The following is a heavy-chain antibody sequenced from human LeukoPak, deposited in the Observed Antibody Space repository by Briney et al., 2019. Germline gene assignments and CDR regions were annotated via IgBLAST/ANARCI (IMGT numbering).Heavy chain of an antibody. D-gene: IGHD1-26*01. Sequence: GASVNVSCKVSGYTLTELSMHWVRQAPGKGHEWMGGFDPEDGETIYAQKLQGRVTMTEDTSTDTAYMEVSSLRSEDTAVYYCATFVVGATIVDYWGQGTLVTVSS. J-gene: IGHJ4*02. CDR3: ATFVVGATIVDY. CDR1: GYTLTELS. V-gene: IGHV1-24*01. CDR2: FDPEDGET.